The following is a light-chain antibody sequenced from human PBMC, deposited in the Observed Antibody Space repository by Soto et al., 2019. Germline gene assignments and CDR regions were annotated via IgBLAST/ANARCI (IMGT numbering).Light chain of an antibody. CDR3: QQRSNWIT. CDR1: QSVSSY. CDR2: DAS. J-gene: IGKJ5*01. V-gene: IGKV3-11*01. Sequence: EIVLTQSPATLSLSPGERATLSCRASQSVSSYLAWYQHKPGQAPRLLIYDASNRATGIPARFSGSGSGTVFTLTISSLEPEDFAVYYCQQRSNWITFGQGTQLEIK.